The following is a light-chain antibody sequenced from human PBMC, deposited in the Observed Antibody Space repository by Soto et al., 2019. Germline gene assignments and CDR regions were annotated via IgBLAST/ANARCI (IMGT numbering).Light chain of an antibody. V-gene: IGKV1-39*01. J-gene: IGKJ2*01. Sequence: DIQMTQSPSSLSASVGDRVTITCRASQSISSYLNWYQQKPGKAPKLLIYAASSLQSGVPSRFSGSVSGTDFTLTISSMQTEDFATYYCKQSYSTPRTFGQGTKLEIK. CDR3: KQSYSTPRT. CDR1: QSISSY. CDR2: AAS.